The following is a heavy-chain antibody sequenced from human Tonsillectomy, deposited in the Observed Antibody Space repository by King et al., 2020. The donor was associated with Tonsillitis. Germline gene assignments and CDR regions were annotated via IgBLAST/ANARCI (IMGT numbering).Heavy chain of an antibody. CDR2: IYYSGST. V-gene: IGHV4-39*01. J-gene: IGHJ6*02. D-gene: IGHD3-22*01. Sequence: QLQESGPGLVKPSETLSLTCTVSGGSISSSSYYWGWIRQPPGKGLEWIGSIYYSGSTYYNPSLKSRVTISVDTSKNQFSLKLSSVTAADTAVYYCVGYEGSASQNYYYGMDVWGQGTTVTVSS. CDR1: GGSISSSSYY. CDR3: VGYEGSASQNYYYGMDV.